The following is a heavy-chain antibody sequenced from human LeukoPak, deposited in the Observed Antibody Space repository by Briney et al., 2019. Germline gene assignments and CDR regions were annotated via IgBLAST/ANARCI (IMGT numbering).Heavy chain of an antibody. CDR3: ARGLQPPLSYYYYYMDV. V-gene: IGHV4-34*01. CDR1: GGSFSGYY. D-gene: IGHD4-11*01. CDR2: INHSGST. J-gene: IGHJ6*03. Sequence: KPSETLSLTCAVYGGSFSGYYWSWIRQPPGKGLEWIGEINHSGSTNYNPSLKSRVTISVDTSKNQFSLKLSSVTAADTAVYYCARGLQPPLSYYYYYMDVWGKGTTVTVSS.